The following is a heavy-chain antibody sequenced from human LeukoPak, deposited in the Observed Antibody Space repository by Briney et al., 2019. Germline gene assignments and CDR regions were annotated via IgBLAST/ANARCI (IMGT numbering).Heavy chain of an antibody. D-gene: IGHD2-2*01. CDR3: ARLGCSSTSCYGYYYYYMDV. CDR2: IYPGDSDT. V-gene: IGHV5-51*01. CDR1: GYSFTSYW. Sequence: GESLKISCKGSGYSFTSYWIGWVRQMPGKGLEWMGIIYPGDSDTRYSPSFQGQVTISADKSISTAYLQWSSLKASDTAMYYCARLGCSSTSCYGYYYYYMDVWGKGTTVTVSS. J-gene: IGHJ6*03.